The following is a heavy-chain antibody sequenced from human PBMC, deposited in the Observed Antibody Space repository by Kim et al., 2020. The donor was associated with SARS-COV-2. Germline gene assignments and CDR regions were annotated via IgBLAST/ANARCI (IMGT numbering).Heavy chain of an antibody. CDR2: IYSGGST. Sequence: GGSLRLSCAASGFTVSSNYMSWVRQAPGKGLEWVSVIYSGGSTYYADSVKGRFTISRDNSKNTLYLQMNSLRAEDTAVYYCSNYYYYDSSGYINWGQGTLVTVSS. CDR1: GFTVSSNY. D-gene: IGHD3-22*01. J-gene: IGHJ4*02. CDR3: SNYYYYDSSGYIN. V-gene: IGHV3-66*02.